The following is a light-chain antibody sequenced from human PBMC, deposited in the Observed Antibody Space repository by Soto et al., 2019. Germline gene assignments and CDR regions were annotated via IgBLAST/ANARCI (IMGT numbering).Light chain of an antibody. Sequence: EIVLTQSPGTLSLSVGERVTLSCRASQSVSSYLAWYQQTPGQAPRLLIYDTSNRATGTPDRFSGSGTRTDFSHTISRLEPEDFTVYYWQQNGSSPLTFGGGTTVEIK. CDR1: QSVSSY. CDR3: QQNGSSPLT. J-gene: IGKJ4*01. V-gene: IGKV3-20*01. CDR2: DTS.